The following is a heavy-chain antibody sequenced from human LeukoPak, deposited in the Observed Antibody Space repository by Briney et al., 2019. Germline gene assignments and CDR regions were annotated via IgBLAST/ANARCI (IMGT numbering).Heavy chain of an antibody. J-gene: IGHJ4*02. Sequence: GAPLLISCKCSGSIFTSYWIGWGRQPAGKGQGRMGIIYPGDSATRYSPSIQGQAPITADKSTSTASQQWSSLKPSDAAMYYCARYSLGELDDNYFGYWGQGTRVTGSS. CDR3: ARYSLGELDDNYFGY. CDR2: IYPGDSAT. D-gene: IGHD3-16*01. V-gene: IGHV5-51*01. CDR1: GSIFTSYW.